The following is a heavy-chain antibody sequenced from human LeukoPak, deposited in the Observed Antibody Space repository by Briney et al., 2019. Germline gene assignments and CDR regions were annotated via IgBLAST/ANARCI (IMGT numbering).Heavy chain of an antibody. Sequence: TGGSLRLSCAASGLTFSSHWMHWVRQPPGKGLEWIGEIYHSGSPNYNPSLKSRVTISVDRSRNHFSLNLSSVTAADTAVYYCARVNINNWHSCDYWGQGTLVTVSS. CDR1: GLTFSSHW. CDR3: ARVNINNWHSCDY. J-gene: IGHJ4*02. V-gene: IGHV4-4*02. D-gene: IGHD1-1*01. CDR2: IYHSGSP.